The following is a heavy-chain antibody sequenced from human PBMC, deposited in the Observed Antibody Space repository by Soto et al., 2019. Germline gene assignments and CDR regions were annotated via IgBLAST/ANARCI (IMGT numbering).Heavy chain of an antibody. Sequence: SETLSLTCAVYGGSFSGYYWSWIRQPPGKGLEWIGEINHSGSTNYNPSLKSRVTISVDTSKNQFSLKLSSVTAADTAVYYCARGYSSSWHNWFDPWGQGTLVTVSS. CDR2: INHSGST. D-gene: IGHD6-13*01. V-gene: IGHV4-34*01. J-gene: IGHJ5*02. CDR1: GGSFSGYY. CDR3: ARGYSSSWHNWFDP.